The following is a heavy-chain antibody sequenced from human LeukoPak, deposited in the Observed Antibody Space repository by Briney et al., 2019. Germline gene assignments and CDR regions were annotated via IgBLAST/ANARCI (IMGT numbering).Heavy chain of an antibody. V-gene: IGHV4-30-4*01. CDR2: MYYSGST. CDR3: ARPYYYDSRIDP. Sequence: SQTLSLTCTVSGGSISSGDYYWSWIRQPPGKGLEWIAYMYYSGSTYYNPSLKSRVTMSADTSKNQLSLKLSSVTAADTAVYYCARPYYYDSRIDPRGQGILVTV. CDR1: GGSISSGDYY. J-gene: IGHJ5*02. D-gene: IGHD3-22*01.